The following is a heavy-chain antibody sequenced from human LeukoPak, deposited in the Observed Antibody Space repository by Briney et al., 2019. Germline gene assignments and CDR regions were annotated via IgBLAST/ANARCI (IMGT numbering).Heavy chain of an antibody. D-gene: IGHD6-13*01. J-gene: IGHJ4*02. CDR3: ARQYPLGAAAD. CDR1: GGSISSYY. CDR2: IYYSGST. Sequence: PPETLCLSCTVSGGSISSYYWSWVRQPPGKGLEWIGYIYYSGSTNYNTSLKSRVTISVDASKNQCSLRLSSVTAADTAVYYCARQYPLGAAADWGQGTLVTVSS. V-gene: IGHV4-59*08.